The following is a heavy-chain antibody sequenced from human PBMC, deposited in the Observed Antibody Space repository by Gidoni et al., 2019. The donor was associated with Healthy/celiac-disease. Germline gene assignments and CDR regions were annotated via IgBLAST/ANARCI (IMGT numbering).Heavy chain of an antibody. Sequence: QVQLQQSRPGLVKPSQTLSLTCTVSGDSISSGSYYWSWIRQPAGKGLEWIGRIYTSGSTNYNPSLKNQFSLKLSSVTAADTAVYYCARGDDSSSWYERHNWFDPWGQGTLVTVSS. J-gene: IGHJ5*02. CDR1: GDSISSGSYY. D-gene: IGHD6-13*01. V-gene: IGHV4-61*02. CDR3: ARGDDSSSWYERHNWFDP. CDR2: IYTSGST.